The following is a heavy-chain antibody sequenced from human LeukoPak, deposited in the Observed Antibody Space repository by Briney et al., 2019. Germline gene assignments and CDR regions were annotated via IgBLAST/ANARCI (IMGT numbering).Heavy chain of an antibody. J-gene: IGHJ6*04. CDR3: ARDRTLTQVLGYFDWMGYYCGMDV. V-gene: IGHV3-30*04. D-gene: IGHD3-9*01. CDR1: GFTFSSYA. CDR2: ISYDGSNK. Sequence: GGSLRLSCAASGFTFSSYAMHWVRQAPGKGLEWVAAISYDGSNKYYADSMKGRFTISRDNSKNTLYMQMNSLNAEDTAVYYWARDRTLTQVLGYFDWMGYYCGMDVWGKGTTVTVSS.